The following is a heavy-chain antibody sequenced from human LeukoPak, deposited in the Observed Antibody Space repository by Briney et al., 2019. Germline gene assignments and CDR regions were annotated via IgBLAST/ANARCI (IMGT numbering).Heavy chain of an antibody. CDR1: GFTFSSYA. D-gene: IGHD1-7*01. V-gene: IGHV3-30-3*01. Sequence: GGSPRLSCAASGFTFSSYAMHWVRQAPGKGLEWVAVISYDGSNKYYADSVKGRFTISRDNSKNTLYLQMNSLRAEDTAVYYCARDKLVSYYYYYMDVWGKGTTVTVSS. J-gene: IGHJ6*03. CDR2: ISYDGSNK. CDR3: ARDKLVSYYYYYMDV.